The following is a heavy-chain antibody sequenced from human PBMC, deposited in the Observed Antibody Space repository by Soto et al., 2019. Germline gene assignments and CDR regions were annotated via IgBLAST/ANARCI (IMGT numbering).Heavy chain of an antibody. CDR3: ARPNHVGYYYGMDV. Sequence: GGSLRLSXAASGFTFSDYYMSWIRQAPGKGLEWVSYISSSSSYTNYADSVKGRFTISRDNAKNSLYLQMNSLRAEDTAVYYCARPNHVGYYYGMDVWGQGTTVTVSS. CDR2: ISSSSSYT. CDR1: GFTFSDYY. V-gene: IGHV3-11*06. J-gene: IGHJ6*02.